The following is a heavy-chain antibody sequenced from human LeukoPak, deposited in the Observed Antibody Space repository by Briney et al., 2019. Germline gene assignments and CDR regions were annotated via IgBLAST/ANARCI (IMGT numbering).Heavy chain of an antibody. Sequence: SETLSLTCTVSGGSISSGSYYWSWIRQPAGKGLEWIGRIYTSGSTNYNPSLKSRVTISVDTSKNQFSLKLSSVTAADTAVYYCAREIPYYYDSSGLGYFDYWGQGTLVTVSS. CDR3: AREIPYYYDSSGLGYFDY. CDR2: IYTSGST. D-gene: IGHD3-22*01. J-gene: IGHJ4*02. V-gene: IGHV4-61*02. CDR1: GGSISSGSYY.